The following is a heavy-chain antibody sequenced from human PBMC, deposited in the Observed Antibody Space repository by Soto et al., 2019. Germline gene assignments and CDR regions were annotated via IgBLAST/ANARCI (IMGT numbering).Heavy chain of an antibody. CDR1: GFTFSSYG. V-gene: IGHV3-23*01. D-gene: IGHD1-7*01. Sequence: EVQLLESGGGLVQPGGSLRLSCAASGFTFSSYGMTWVRQAPGKGLEWVSFSSATGAGTYYSESVKGRFTISRANSKTTLYLQLTRLRADDTAVYYCAKDRRAGGNYGFYADFWGQGAVVIVSS. CDR3: AKDRRAGGNYGFYADF. J-gene: IGHJ4*02. CDR2: SSATGAGT.